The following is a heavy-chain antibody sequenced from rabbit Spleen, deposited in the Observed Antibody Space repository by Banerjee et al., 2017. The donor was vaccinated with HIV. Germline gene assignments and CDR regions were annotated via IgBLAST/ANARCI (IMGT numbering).Heavy chain of an antibody. Sequence: QSVVESGGDLVKPGASLTLTCTASGFSFSPVNWIYWVRQAPGKGLEWIGTIYAGSTGTTDYAGWAKGRFTISKTSSTTVTLQMTSLTAADTATYFCARNFDLWGPGTLVTVS. J-gene: IGHJ4*01. CDR2: IYAGSTGTT. CDR3: ARNFDL. V-gene: IGHV1S40*01. CDR1: GFSFSPVNW.